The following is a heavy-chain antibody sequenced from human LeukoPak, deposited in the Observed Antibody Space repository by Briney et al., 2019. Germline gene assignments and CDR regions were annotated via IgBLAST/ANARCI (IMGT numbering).Heavy chain of an antibody. V-gene: IGHV1-46*01. CDR2: INPSGGST. D-gene: IGHD2-2*01. CDR3: ASNPGYCSSTSCPSWFDP. J-gene: IGHJ5*02. CDR1: GYTFTSYY. Sequence: ASVKVSCKASGYTFTSYYMHWVRQAPGQGLEWMGIINPSGGSTSYAQKFQGRVTMTRDTSTSTVYMELSSLRSEDTAVYYCASNPGYCSSTSCPSWFDPWGQGALVTVSS.